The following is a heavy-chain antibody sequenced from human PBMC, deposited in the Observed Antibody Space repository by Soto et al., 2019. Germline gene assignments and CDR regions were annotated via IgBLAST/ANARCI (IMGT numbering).Heavy chain of an antibody. CDR1: GGTFNNYA. D-gene: IGHD3-10*01. V-gene: IGHV1-69*12. Sequence: QVQLVQSGAEVKKPGSSVTVSCSASGGTFNNYAINWIRQAHGQGLEWMGGIIPMFGTSSCARRFQGRVTITADESTSTAYLELSGLRSEDTAVYFCAGGLRTGNYGMDVWGQGTTVTVYS. CDR2: IIPMFGTS. CDR3: AGGLRTGNYGMDV. J-gene: IGHJ6*02.